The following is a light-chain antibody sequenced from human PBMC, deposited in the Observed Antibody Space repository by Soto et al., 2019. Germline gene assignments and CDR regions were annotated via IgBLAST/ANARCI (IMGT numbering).Light chain of an antibody. CDR1: NSVVGSHNL. V-gene: IGLV2-23*02. J-gene: IGLJ1*01. CDR3: CSYAGTVAYV. Sequence: SVLTQPAPASWAPGQSITISCSGNNSVVGSHNLVSWYQQLPGKAPKVIICEVNKRPSGVSYRFSGSKSGNTASLTISGLQTEDEADYYCCSYAGTVAYVFGTGTKVTVL. CDR2: EVN.